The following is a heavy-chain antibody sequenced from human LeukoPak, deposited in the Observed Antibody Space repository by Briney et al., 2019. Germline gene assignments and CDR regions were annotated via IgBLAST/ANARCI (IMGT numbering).Heavy chain of an antibody. CDR1: GDNVSSNSAA. V-gene: IGHV6-1*01. CDR3: TRGETGVGTSFDY. D-gene: IGHD3-10*01. Sequence: SQTLSLTCAISGDNVSSNSAAWNWIRKSPSRGLEWLGRTYYRSKWYNDYAVSVKSRITISPDTSKNQFSLQLNSVTPEDTAVYYCTRGETGVGTSFDYWGQGTLVTVS. CDR2: TYYRSKWYN. J-gene: IGHJ4*02.